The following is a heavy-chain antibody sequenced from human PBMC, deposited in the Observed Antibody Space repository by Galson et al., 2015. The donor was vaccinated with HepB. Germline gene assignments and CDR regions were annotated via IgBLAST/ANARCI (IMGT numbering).Heavy chain of an antibody. CDR2: ISYDGSNK. D-gene: IGHD2-21*02. Sequence: SLRLSCAASGFTFSSYGMHWVRQAPGKGLEWVAVISYDGSNKYYADSVKGRFTISRDNSKNTLYLQMNSLRAEDTAVYYCAKVTVGLSGDYNWFDPWGQGTLVTVSS. CDR3: AKVTVGLSGDYNWFDP. J-gene: IGHJ5*02. V-gene: IGHV3-30*18. CDR1: GFTFSSYG.